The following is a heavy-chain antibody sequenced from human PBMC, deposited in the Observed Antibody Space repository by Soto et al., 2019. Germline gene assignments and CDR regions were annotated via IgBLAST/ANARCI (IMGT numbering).Heavy chain of an antibody. Sequence: SETLSLTCAVYGGSFSGYYWSWIRQPPGKGLEWIGEINHSGSTNYNPSLKSRVTISVDTSKNQFSLKLSSVTAADTAVYYCARAPADSSGYYTGGVAFDIWGQGTMVTVSS. V-gene: IGHV4-34*01. D-gene: IGHD3-22*01. CDR1: GGSFSGYY. J-gene: IGHJ3*02. CDR2: INHSGST. CDR3: ARAPADSSGYYTGGVAFDI.